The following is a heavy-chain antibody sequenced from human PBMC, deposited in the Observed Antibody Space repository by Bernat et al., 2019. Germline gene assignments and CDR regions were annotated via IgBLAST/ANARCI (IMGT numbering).Heavy chain of an antibody. V-gene: IGHV3-30*03. J-gene: IGHJ4*02. Sequence: QVQLVESGGGVVQPGRSLRLSCAASGFTFSSYGMHWVRQAPGKGLEWVAVISYDGSNKYYADSVKGRFTISRDNSKNTLYLQMNSLRAEDTAVYYCARDPLRRYYDSSGSRPYFDYWGQGTLVTVSS. D-gene: IGHD3-22*01. CDR3: ARDPLRRYYDSSGSRPYFDY. CDR2: ISYDGSNK. CDR1: GFTFSSYG.